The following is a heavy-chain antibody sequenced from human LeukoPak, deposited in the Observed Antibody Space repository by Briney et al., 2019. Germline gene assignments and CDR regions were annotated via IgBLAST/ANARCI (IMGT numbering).Heavy chain of an antibody. D-gene: IGHD2-15*01. CDR1: GFTFSSFW. CDR3: ARESGYCSGTHCWRPEAH. J-gene: IGHJ4*02. CDR2: ISGDESST. Sequence: PGGSLRLSCAASGFTFSSFWMHWVRQAPGKGLEFVSSISGDESSTSYADSVKGRFTISRDSAKDTLYLQMNSLRAEDSAVYYCARESGYCSGTHCWRPEAHWGQGTLVTVSS. V-gene: IGHV3-74*01.